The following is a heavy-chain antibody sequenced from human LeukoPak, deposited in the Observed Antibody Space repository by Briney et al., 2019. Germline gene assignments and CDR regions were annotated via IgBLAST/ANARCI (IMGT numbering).Heavy chain of an antibody. J-gene: IGHJ4*02. Sequence: SSETLSLTCIVPGDSISSNNYYWGWIRQPPGKGLEWIASIYHSGSTYYNPSIKSRVTMSVDTSKNQFSLMLTSVSAADTAVYHCARHVPHENGNKRGFESWGQGTLVTVSS. CDR1: GDSISSNNYY. CDR3: ARHVPHENGNKRGFES. V-gene: IGHV4-39*01. CDR2: IYHSGST. D-gene: IGHD2/OR15-2a*01.